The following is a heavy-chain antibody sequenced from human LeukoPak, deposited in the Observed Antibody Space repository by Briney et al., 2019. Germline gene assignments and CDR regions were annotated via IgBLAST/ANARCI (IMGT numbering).Heavy chain of an antibody. CDR3: ARDSSSWYYFDY. CDR1: GFTFSSYT. CDR2: ISYDGSNK. D-gene: IGHD6-13*01. J-gene: IGHJ4*02. Sequence: GGSLRLSCAASGFTFSSYTMSWVRQAPGKGLEWVAVISYDGSNKYYADSVKGRFTISRDNSKNTLYLQMNSLRAEDTAVYYCARDSSSWYYFDYWGQGTLVTVSS. V-gene: IGHV3-30-3*01.